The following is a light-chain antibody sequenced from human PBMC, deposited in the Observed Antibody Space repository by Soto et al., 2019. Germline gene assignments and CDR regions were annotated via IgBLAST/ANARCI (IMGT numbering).Light chain of an antibody. Sequence: AIRMTQSPSSLSASTGDRVTITCRASQGISSYFAWYQQKPGKAPKLLIYAASTLQSGVPSRFSGSGSGTDFTLTISCLQSEDFATYYCQQYYSYLSYTFGQGTKLEIK. V-gene: IGKV1-8*01. CDR2: AAS. J-gene: IGKJ2*01. CDR3: QQYYSYLSYT. CDR1: QGISSY.